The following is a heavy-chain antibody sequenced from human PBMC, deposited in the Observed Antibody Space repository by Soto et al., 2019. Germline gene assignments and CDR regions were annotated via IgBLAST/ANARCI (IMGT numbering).Heavy chain of an antibody. Sequence: QLQLQESGSGLVKPSQTLSLTCAVSGGSISSGGYSWSWIRQPPGKGLEWIGYIYHSGSTYYNPSLKSRVTISVDRSKNQFSLKLSSVTAADTAVYYCARDRVDEGAYCGGDCYLRTYCMDVWGQVTTVTVSS. CDR1: GGSISSGGYS. V-gene: IGHV4-30-2*01. D-gene: IGHD2-21*02. CDR3: ARDRVDEGAYCGGDCYLRTYCMDV. CDR2: IYHSGST. J-gene: IGHJ6*02.